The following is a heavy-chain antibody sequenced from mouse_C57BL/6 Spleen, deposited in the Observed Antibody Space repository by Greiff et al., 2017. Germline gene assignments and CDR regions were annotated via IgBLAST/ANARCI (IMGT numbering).Heavy chain of an antibody. CDR3: ARSESLDY. CDR2: IYPSDSET. J-gene: IGHJ2*01. CDR1: GYTFTSYW. Sequence: QVHVKQPGAELVRPGSSVKLSCKASGYTFTSYWMDWVKQRPGQGLEWIGNIYPSDSETHYNQKFKDKATLTVDKSSSTAYMQLSSLTSEDSAVYYWARSESLDYWGQGTTLTVSS. V-gene: IGHV1-61*01.